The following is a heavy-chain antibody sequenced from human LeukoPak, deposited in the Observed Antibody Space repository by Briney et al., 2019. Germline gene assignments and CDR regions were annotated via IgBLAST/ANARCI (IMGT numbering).Heavy chain of an antibody. V-gene: IGHV4-31*03. CDR2: IYYSGST. J-gene: IGHJ4*02. D-gene: IGHD6-13*01. Sequence: SETLSLTCTVSGGSISSGGYYWSWIRQHAGQGLEWIGYIYYSGSTYYNPSLKSRVTISVDTSKNQFSLKLSSVTAADTAVYYCARGEYRSSWYYFDYWGQGTLVTVSS. CDR1: GGSISSGGYY. CDR3: ARGEYRSSWYYFDY.